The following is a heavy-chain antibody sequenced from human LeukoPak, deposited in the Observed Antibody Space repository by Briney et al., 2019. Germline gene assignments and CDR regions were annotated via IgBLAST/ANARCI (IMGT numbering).Heavy chain of an antibody. Sequence: GGSLRLXCAASGFTFSAYWMHWVRQVPGKGPVWVSFIKSDERTTNYADSVKGRFTISRDNARNTVDLQMNNLRADDTAVYYCATGAKSGYEYWGQGTLVTVSS. D-gene: IGHD5-12*01. V-gene: IGHV3-74*01. CDR2: IKSDERTT. CDR1: GFTFSAYW. J-gene: IGHJ4*02. CDR3: ATGAKSGYEY.